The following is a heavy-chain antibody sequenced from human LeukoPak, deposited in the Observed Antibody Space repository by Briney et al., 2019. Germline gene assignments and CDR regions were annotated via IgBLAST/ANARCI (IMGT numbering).Heavy chain of an antibody. Sequence: GASVKVSCKASGGTFSSYAISWVRQAPGQGLEWMGGIIPIFGTANYAQKFQGRVTITTDESTSTAYMELSSLRSEDTAVYYCAVDVPRDSLRAAARGYFDYWGQGTLVTVSS. J-gene: IGHJ4*02. D-gene: IGHD6-13*01. CDR1: GGTFSSYA. CDR3: AVDVPRDSLRAAARGYFDY. CDR2: IIPIFGTA. V-gene: IGHV1-69*05.